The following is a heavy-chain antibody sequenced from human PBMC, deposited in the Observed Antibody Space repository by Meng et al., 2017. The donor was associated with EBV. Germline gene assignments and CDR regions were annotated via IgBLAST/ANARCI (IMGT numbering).Heavy chain of an antibody. J-gene: IGHJ4*02. CDR3: ASESGRGFTPDY. CDR2: LIPMSGAP. V-gene: IGHV1-69*01. CDR1: GGTFRSEA. Sequence: QVQFKQSGAEVKKPGSSVKVSCRTSGGTFRSEAVSWVRQAPGQGLEWMGGLIPMSGAPHYAQKFQDRVTIIADESTSTHSMELNNLRFEDTAMYYCASESGRGFTPDYWGQGTLVTVSS. D-gene: IGHD3-10*01.